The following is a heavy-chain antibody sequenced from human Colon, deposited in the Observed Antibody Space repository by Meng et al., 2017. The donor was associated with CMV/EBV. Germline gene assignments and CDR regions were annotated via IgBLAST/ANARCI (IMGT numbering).Heavy chain of an antibody. Sequence: ASVKVSCKASGYTFTGYHIHWVRQAPGRGLEWVGWINPRNGGTDYAQKFQGRVTMTRDTSISTAFMDLTSLRSDDTAVYYCARLLSGGWERDLGDYWGQGTLVTVSS. CDR2: INPRNGGT. V-gene: IGHV1-2*02. CDR3: ARLLSGGWERDLGDY. CDR1: GYTFTGYH. J-gene: IGHJ4*02. D-gene: IGHD2-15*01.